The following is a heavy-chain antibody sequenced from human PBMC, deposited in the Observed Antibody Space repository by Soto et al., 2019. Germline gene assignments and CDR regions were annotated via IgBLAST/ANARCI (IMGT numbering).Heavy chain of an antibody. V-gene: IGHV1-8*01. D-gene: IGHD3-22*01. CDR2: IDPNDGKT. CDR1: GYTFTSYD. Sequence: ASVKVSCKASGYTFTSYDINWVRQATGQGLEWMGGIDPNDGKTIYAQKFQGRVTMTEDTSTDTAYMELSSLRSEDTAVYYCATAGPRGVVITGAFDIWGQGTMVTVS. CDR3: ATAGPRGVVITGAFDI. J-gene: IGHJ3*02.